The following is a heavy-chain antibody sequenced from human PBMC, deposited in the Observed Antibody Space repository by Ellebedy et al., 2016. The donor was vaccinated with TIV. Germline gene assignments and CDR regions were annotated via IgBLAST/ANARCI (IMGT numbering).Heavy chain of an antibody. CDR2: IIPIFGTA. D-gene: IGHD3-9*01. J-gene: IGHJ3*02. Sequence: ASVKVSCKASGGTFSSYAISWVRQAPGQGLEWMGGIIPIFGTANYAQKFQGRVTITADESTSTAYMELSSLRSEDTAVYYCASFDDHDAFDIWGQGTMVTVSS. V-gene: IGHV1-69*13. CDR1: GGTFSSYA. CDR3: ASFDDHDAFDI.